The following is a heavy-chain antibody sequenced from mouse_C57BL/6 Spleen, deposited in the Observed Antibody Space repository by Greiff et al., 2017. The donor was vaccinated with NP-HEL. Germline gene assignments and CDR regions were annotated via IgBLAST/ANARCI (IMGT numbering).Heavy chain of an antibody. J-gene: IGHJ2*01. CDR1: GFTFSSYA. V-gene: IGHV5-9-1*02. D-gene: IGHD4-1*01. CDR2: ISSGGDYI. CDR3: TRGLGQGYFDY. Sequence: EVHLVESGEGLVKPGGSLKLSCAASGFTFSSYAMSWVRQTPEKRLEWVAYISSGGDYIYYADTVKGRFTISRDNARNTLYLQMSSLKSEDTAMYYCTRGLGQGYFDYWGQGTTLTVSS.